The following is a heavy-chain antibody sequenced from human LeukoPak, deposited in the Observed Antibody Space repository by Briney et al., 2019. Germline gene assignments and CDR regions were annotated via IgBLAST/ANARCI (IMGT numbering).Heavy chain of an antibody. CDR1: GGSFSGYY. CDR3: ARSWTGLPDV. CDR2: INHSGST. Sequence: SETLSLTCAVYGGSFSGYYWSWIRQPPGKGLEWIGEINHSGSTNYNPSLKSRVTISVDTSKNQFSLKLSSVTAADTAVYYCARSWTGLPDVWGKGTTVTVSS. J-gene: IGHJ6*04. D-gene: IGHD1-14*01. V-gene: IGHV4-34*01.